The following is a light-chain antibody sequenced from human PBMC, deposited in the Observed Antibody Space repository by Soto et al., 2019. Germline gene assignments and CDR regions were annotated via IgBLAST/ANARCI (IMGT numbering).Light chain of an antibody. CDR1: NIGSKS. CDR2: DGS. Sequence: SSELTQPPSVSVAPGQTARITCGGNNIGSKSVHWYQQKPGQAPVLVVYDGSDPPSGIPERFSGSNSGNTATLTISRVEAGDEADYYCQVWDSSSDHVVFGGGTKVTVL. V-gene: IGLV3-21*02. J-gene: IGLJ2*01. CDR3: QVWDSSSDHVV.